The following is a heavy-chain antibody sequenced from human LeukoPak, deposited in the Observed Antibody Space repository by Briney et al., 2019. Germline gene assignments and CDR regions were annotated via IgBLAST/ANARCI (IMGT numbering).Heavy chain of an antibody. CDR1: GGSISSYY. Sequence: SETLSLTCTVSGGSISSYYWTWIRLPPGKGLEWIGQIYSSGSTNYNPSLKSRVTISVDTSKNQFSLKLNSVTAADTALYYCARRSSSTGWSFDYWGQGTLVAVSS. CDR3: ARRSSSTGWSFDY. J-gene: IGHJ4*02. V-gene: IGHV4-59*08. CDR2: IYSSGST. D-gene: IGHD6-19*01.